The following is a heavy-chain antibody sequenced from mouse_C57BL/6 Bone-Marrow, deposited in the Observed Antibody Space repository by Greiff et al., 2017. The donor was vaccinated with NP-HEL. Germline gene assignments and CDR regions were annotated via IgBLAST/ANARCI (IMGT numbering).Heavy chain of an antibody. Sequence: VQLQQSGAELVRPGTSVKMSCKASGYTFTNYWIGWAKQRPGHGLEWIGDIYPGGGYTNYNEKFKGKATLTADKSSSTAYMQFRSLTSDDAAIYYGARRDGNYEAWFAYWGQGTLVTVSA. CDR1: GYTFTNYW. J-gene: IGHJ3*01. CDR3: ARRDGNYEAWFAY. D-gene: IGHD2-1*01. CDR2: IYPGGGYT. V-gene: IGHV1-63*01.